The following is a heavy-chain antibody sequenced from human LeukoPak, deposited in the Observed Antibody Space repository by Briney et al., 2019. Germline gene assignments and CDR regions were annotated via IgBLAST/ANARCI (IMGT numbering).Heavy chain of an antibody. Sequence: GGSLRLSCAASGFTFSSYEMNLVRQAPGKGLGWVSYISSSGSTIYYADSVKGRFTISRDNAKNSLYLQMNSLRAEDTAVYYCARALHSGSSRAEGYWGQGTLVTVSS. CDR2: ISSSGSTI. CDR3: ARALHSGSSRAEGY. J-gene: IGHJ4*02. V-gene: IGHV3-48*03. D-gene: IGHD5-12*01. CDR1: GFTFSSYE.